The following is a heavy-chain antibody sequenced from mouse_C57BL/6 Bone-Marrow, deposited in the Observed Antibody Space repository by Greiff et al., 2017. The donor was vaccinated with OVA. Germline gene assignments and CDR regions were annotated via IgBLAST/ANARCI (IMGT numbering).Heavy chain of an antibody. V-gene: IGHV5-17*01. CDR1: GFTFSDYG. CDR3: ARRGTTVVAHWYFDV. CDR2: ISSGSSTI. D-gene: IGHD1-1*01. J-gene: IGHJ1*03. Sequence: EVKVEESGGGLVKPGGSLKLSCAASGFTFSDYGMHWVRQAPEKGLEWVAYISSGSSTIYYADTLKGRFTISRDNAKNTLFLQMTSLRSEDTSMYYCARRGTTVVAHWYFDVWGTGTTVTVSS.